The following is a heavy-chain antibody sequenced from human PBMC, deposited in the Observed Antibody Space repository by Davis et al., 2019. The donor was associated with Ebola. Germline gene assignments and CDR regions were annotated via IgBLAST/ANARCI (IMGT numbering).Heavy chain of an antibody. Sequence: ASVKVSCKASGYTFTGYYMHWVRQAPGQGLEWMGWISAYNGNTNYAQKLQGRVTMTTDTSTSTAYMELRSLRSDDTALYYCARVDENGDTDYWGQGTLVTVSS. D-gene: IGHD4-17*01. V-gene: IGHV1-18*04. CDR1: GYTFTGYY. CDR2: ISAYNGNT. J-gene: IGHJ4*02. CDR3: ARVDENGDTDY.